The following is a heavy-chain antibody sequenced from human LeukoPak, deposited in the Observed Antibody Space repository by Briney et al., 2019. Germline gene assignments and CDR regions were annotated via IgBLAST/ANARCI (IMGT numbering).Heavy chain of an antibody. Sequence: SETLSLTYTLSADSLTRSRHSRGWIRQPARKSLDPIARIPSSWSTYYNPSLKTRVTMSVDTSQNQFALKLSSVTAADSTVYYCVIIYCTSTSCYGDSYYGMDAWGQGTTVTVSS. V-gene: IGHV4-39*01. CDR3: VIIYCTSTSCYGDSYYGMDA. CDR1: ADSLTRSRHS. CDR2: IPSSWST. J-gene: IGHJ6*01. D-gene: IGHD2-2*01.